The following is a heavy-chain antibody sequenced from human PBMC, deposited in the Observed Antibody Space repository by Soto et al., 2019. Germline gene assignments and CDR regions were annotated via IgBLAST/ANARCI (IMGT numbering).Heavy chain of an antibody. V-gene: IGHV1-2*02. CDR2: INPNSGGT. CDR3: ARERIVVVPAAEYPGGMDV. J-gene: IGHJ6*02. D-gene: IGHD2-2*01. Sequence: QVQLVQSGAEVKKPGASVKVSCKASGYTFTGYYMHWVRQAPGQGLEWMGWINPNSGGTNYAQKFQGRVTMTRDTSISTAYMELSRLRSDDTAVYYCARERIVVVPAAEYPGGMDVWGQGTTVTVSS. CDR1: GYTFTGYY.